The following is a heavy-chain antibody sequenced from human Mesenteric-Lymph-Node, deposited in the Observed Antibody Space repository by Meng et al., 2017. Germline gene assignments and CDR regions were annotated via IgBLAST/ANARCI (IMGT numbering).Heavy chain of an antibody. D-gene: IGHD2-2*01. J-gene: IGHJ6*02. CDR2: MNPNIGNT. CDR3: ARGRRYCTSSDCSAYHYHYYGMDV. V-gene: IGHV1-8*03. CDR1: GYTFTTYD. Sequence: ASVKVSCKASGYTFTTYDINWVRQATGQGLEWMGWMNPNIGNTGYAQKFRGRVTITRNTSTSTAYMELSSLTSEDTAVYYCARGRRYCTSSDCSAYHYHYYGMDVWGQGTTVTVSS.